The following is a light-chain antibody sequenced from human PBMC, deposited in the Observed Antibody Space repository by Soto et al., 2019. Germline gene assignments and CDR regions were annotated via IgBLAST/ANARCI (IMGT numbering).Light chain of an antibody. CDR2: KAC. V-gene: IGKV1-5*03. Sequence: DIQMTQSPSILSASVGDRFTITCRASQSISSWLAWYQQTPGKAPKLLIYKACGLESGVPSRFSGSGSGTDFTLTISRLQTDDFATYYCQQYNSYSPLTFGGGTKVDIK. CDR3: QQYNSYSPLT. J-gene: IGKJ4*01. CDR1: QSISSW.